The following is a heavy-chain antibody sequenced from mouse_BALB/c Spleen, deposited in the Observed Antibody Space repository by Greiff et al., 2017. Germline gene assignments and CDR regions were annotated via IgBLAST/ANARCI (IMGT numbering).Heavy chain of an antibody. V-gene: IGHV3-2*02. CDR3: ARSPIYYDSLFAY. Sequence: DVKLQESGPGLVKPSQSLSLTCTVTGYSITSDYAWNWIRQFPGNKLEWMGYISYSGSTSYNPSLKSRISITRDTSKNQFFLQLNSVTTEDTATYYCARSPIYYDSLFAYWGQGTLVTVSA. CDR2: ISYSGST. D-gene: IGHD2-4*01. J-gene: IGHJ3*01. CDR1: GYSITSDYA.